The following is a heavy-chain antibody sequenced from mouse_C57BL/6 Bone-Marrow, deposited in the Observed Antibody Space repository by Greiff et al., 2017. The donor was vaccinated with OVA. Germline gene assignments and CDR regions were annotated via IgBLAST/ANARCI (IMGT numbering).Heavy chain of an antibody. J-gene: IGHJ4*01. CDR3: VRDDSNYGGGFAMDY. Sequence: DVKLVESGGGLVQPKGSLKLSCAASGFTFNTSAMHWVRQAPGKGLEWVASIRSKSSNYATYYADSVKDRFTISRDDSQSMLYLQMNNLKTEDTAMYYCVRDDSNYGGGFAMDYWGQGTSVTVSS. CDR1: GFTFNTSA. V-gene: IGHV10-3*01. CDR2: IRSKSSNYAT. D-gene: IGHD2-5*01.